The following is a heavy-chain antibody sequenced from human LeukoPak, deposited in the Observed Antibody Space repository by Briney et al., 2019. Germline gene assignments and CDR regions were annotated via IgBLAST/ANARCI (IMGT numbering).Heavy chain of an antibody. Sequence: AGGSLRLSCAASGFTFSTYAMTWVRQAPGKGLEWISTFGSTGGRTFYADSVKGRFTISRDNSKNTLYLQMNSLRAEDTAVYYCAKVKGTAMVLFGWFDPWGQGTLVTVSS. V-gene: IGHV3-23*01. CDR1: GFTFSTYA. CDR3: AKVKGTAMVLFGWFDP. D-gene: IGHD5-18*01. J-gene: IGHJ5*02. CDR2: FGSTGGRT.